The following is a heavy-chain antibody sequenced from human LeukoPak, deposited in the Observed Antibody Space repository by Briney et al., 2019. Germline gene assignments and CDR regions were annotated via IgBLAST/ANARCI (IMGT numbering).Heavy chain of an antibody. CDR2: IYYSGST. CDR1: GGSISSYY. Sequence: KPSETLSLTCTVSGGSISSYYWSWIRQPPGKGLEWIGYIYYSGSTNYNPSLKSRVTISVDTSKNQFSLKLSSVTAADTAVYYCARGTMVRGVIDHYYFDHWGQGTLVTVSS. V-gene: IGHV4-59*01. D-gene: IGHD3-10*01. J-gene: IGHJ4*02. CDR3: ARGTMVRGVIDHYYFDH.